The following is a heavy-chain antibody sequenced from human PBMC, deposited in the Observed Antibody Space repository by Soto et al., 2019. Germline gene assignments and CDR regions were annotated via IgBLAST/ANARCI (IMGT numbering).Heavy chain of an antibody. CDR3: ARDTPTRGMDA. CDR2: IWYDGSNK. J-gene: IGHJ6*02. V-gene: IGHV3-33*01. Sequence: QVQLVESGGGVVQPGRSLRLSCAASGFTFSSYGMHWVRQAPGKGLEWVAVIWYDGSNKYYADSVKGRFTISRDNSKNTLYLQMNSLRAEDTAVYYCARDTPTRGMDAWGQGTTVTVSS. CDR1: GFTFSSYG.